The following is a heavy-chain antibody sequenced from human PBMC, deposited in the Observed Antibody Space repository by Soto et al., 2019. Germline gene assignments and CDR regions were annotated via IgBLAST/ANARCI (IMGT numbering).Heavy chain of an antibody. J-gene: IGHJ6*03. D-gene: IGHD2-21*02. CDR3: ASSRFMTYYMDV. Sequence: QVQLVESGGGVVQPGRSLRLSCAASGFTFSSYGMHWVRQAPGKGLEWVAVIWYDGSNKYYADSVKGRFIISRDNSKKPLYLQMISLRAEDTAVYYCASSRFMTYYMDVWGKGTTVTVSS. CDR2: IWYDGSNK. V-gene: IGHV3-33*01. CDR1: GFTFSSYG.